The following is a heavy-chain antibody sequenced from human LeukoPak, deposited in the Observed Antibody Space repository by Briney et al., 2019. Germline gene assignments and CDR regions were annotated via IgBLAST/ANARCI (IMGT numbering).Heavy chain of an antibody. Sequence: GGSLRLSCAASGFTFSSYGMHWVRQAPGKGLEWVAVISYDGSNKYYADSVKGRFTISRYNSKNTLYLQMNRLRAEDTAVYYCAKASLRYFDWDAFDIWGQGTMVTVSS. D-gene: IGHD3-9*01. V-gene: IGHV3-30*18. CDR2: ISYDGSNK. CDR3: AKASLRYFDWDAFDI. CDR1: GFTFSSYG. J-gene: IGHJ3*02.